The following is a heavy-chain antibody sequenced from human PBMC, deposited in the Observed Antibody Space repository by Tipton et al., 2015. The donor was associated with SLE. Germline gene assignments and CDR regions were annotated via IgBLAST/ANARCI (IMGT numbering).Heavy chain of an antibody. V-gene: IGHV4-34*01. CDR3: ARGDLTVADY. D-gene: IGHD7-27*01. CDR2: INHSGST. Sequence: LRLSCAVYGGSFSGYYWSWIRQPPGEGLEWIGEINHSGSTNYNPSLKSRVTISVDTSKNQFSLKLSSVTAADTAVYYCARGDLTVADYWGQGTLVTVSS. CDR1: GGSFSGYY. J-gene: IGHJ4*02.